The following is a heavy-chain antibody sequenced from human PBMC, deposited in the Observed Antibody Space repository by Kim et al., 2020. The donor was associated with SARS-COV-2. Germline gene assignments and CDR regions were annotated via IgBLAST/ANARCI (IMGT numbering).Heavy chain of an antibody. CDR1: GYTFTNYD. V-gene: IGHV1-8*01. CDR2: MNPKSGNT. CDR3: ARGPMLRGLLH. D-gene: IGHD3-10*01. J-gene: IGHJ4*02. Sequence: ASVKVSCKTSGYTFTNYDIHWVRQTTGQGLEWMGWMNPKSGNTGYEQKFQGRVTMTSDSSIKTAYMELSGLRSEDTAVYFCARGPMLRGLLHWGQGTPVSVSS.